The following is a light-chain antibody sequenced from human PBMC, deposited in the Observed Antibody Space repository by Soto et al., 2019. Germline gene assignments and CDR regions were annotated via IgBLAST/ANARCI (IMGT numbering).Light chain of an antibody. Sequence: DIQMTQSPSSLSASVGDTVTMTCRASQSIALSVNWYQQKPGKAPNLLIYVAFTLESGVPSRFSGSGSGTEVTLTISSLQSEDFAGYYCQQYNNWPQTFGQGTRWIS. CDR2: VAF. CDR1: QSIALS. J-gene: IGKJ1*01. CDR3: QQYNNWPQT. V-gene: IGKV1-39*01.